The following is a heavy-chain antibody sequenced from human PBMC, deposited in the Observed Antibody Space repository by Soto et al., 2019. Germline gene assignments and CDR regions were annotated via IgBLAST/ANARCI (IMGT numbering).Heavy chain of an antibody. CDR1: GFTFSDYY. Sequence: QVQLVESGGGLVKPGGSLRLSCAASGFTFSDYYMSWIRQAPGKGLEWVSYISSSGSTIYYADSVKGRFTISRDNAKNSLYLQMNSLRAEETAVYYCARDQGGYGSGSYYKPYWCDPGGQGTLVTVSS. CDR3: ARDQGGYGSGSYYKPYWCDP. CDR2: ISSSGSTI. D-gene: IGHD3-10*01. J-gene: IGHJ5*02. V-gene: IGHV3-11*01.